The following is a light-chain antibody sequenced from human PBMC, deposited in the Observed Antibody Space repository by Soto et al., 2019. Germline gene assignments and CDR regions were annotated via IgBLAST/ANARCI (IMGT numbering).Light chain of an antibody. CDR1: QSVSSSY. J-gene: IGKJ2*01. Sequence: EIVLTQSPGTLSLSPGERATLSCRASQSVSSSYLAWYQQKPGQAPRLLIFGASRRATGIPDRFSGSGSGTDFTLTISRLEPEDFAVYYCQQYGSSPPYTFGQGTKVDIK. CDR3: QQYGSSPPYT. V-gene: IGKV3-20*01. CDR2: GAS.